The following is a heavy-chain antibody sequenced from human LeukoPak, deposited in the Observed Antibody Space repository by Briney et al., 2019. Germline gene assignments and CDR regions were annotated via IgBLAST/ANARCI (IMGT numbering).Heavy chain of an antibody. Sequence: SETLSLTCTVSGYSTSSGYYWGWIRQPPGKGPEWIGSIYHSGSTYYNPSLKSRVTISVDTSKNQFSLKLSSVTAADTAVYYCASNYYGNDFDPWGQGTLVTVSS. J-gene: IGHJ5*02. CDR2: IYHSGST. CDR1: GYSTSSGYY. CDR3: ASNYYGNDFDP. D-gene: IGHD1-26*01. V-gene: IGHV4-38-2*02.